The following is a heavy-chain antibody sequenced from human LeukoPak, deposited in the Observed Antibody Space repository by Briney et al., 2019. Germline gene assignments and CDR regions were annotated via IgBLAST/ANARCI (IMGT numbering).Heavy chain of an antibody. J-gene: IGHJ4*02. CDR2: ISSSSSTI. CDR3: ARDAGDDY. V-gene: IGHV3-48*04. D-gene: IGHD7-27*01. Sequence: PGGSLRLSCAASGFTFGSYSMNWFRQAPGKGLEWVSYISSSSSTIYYADSVKGRFTISRDNAKNSLYLQMNSLRAEDTAVYYCARDAGDDYWGQGTLVTVSS. CDR1: GFTFGSYS.